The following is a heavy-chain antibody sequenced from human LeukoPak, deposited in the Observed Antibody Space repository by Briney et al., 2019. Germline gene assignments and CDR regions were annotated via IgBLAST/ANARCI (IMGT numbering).Heavy chain of an antibody. J-gene: IGHJ4*02. CDR1: GFNFNYFA. V-gene: IGHV3-23*01. Sequence: AGGSLRLSCSASGFNFNYFAMSWIRQAPGKRLEWVSTIGDSGSGGSYADSVRGRFTISRDNSKNMVYLQMHSLGVDDSAVYYCSRIKYGGNSGYHFDYWGQGTLVTVSS. D-gene: IGHD4-23*01. CDR2: IGDSGSGG. CDR3: SRIKYGGNSGYHFDY.